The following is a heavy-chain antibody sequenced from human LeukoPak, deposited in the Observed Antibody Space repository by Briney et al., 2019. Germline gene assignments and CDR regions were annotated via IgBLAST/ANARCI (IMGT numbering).Heavy chain of an antibody. CDR1: GFTFDDYA. J-gene: IGHJ5*02. CDR2: ISWNSDSI. Sequence: GGSLRLSCAASGFTFDDYAMHWVRQAPGKGLEWVSSISWNSDSIGYADSVKGRFTISRDNAKNSLYLQMNSLRAEDTALYYCAKGSGGSCSSGWFDPWGQGTLVTVSS. CDR3: AKGSGGSCSSGWFDP. D-gene: IGHD2-15*01. V-gene: IGHV3-9*01.